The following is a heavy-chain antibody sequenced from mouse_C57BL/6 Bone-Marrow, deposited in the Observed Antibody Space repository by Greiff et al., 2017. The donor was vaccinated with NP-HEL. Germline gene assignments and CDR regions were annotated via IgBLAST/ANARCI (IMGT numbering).Heavy chain of an antibody. CDR3: ARKGLRGYFDY. J-gene: IGHJ2*01. CDR2: IYPGGGYT. CDR1: GYTFTNYW. Sequence: VQLQQSGAELVRPGTSVKMSCKASGYTFTNYWIGWAKQRPGHGLEWIGDIYPGGGYTNYNEKFKGKATLTADKSSSTAYMQVSSLTSEDSAIYYCARKGLRGYFDYWGQGTTLTVSS. D-gene: IGHD3-2*02. V-gene: IGHV1-63*01.